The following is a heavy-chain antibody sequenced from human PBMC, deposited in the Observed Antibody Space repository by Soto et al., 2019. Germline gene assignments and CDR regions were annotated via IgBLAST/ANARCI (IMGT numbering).Heavy chain of an antibody. Sequence: QVQLVQSGAEVKKPGSSVKVSCKASGGTFSSYAISWVRQAPGQGLEWMGGIIPIFGTANYAQKFQGRVTITADDTTSRAYMELSSLRTEDTAVYYCARAEQWLVRYAVWGQGSTVTVSS. D-gene: IGHD6-19*01. J-gene: IGHJ6*02. CDR2: IIPIFGTA. CDR3: ARAEQWLVRYAV. V-gene: IGHV1-69*12. CDR1: GGTFSSYA.